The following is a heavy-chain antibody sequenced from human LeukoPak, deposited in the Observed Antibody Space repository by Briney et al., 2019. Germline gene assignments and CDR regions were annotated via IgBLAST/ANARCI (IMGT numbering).Heavy chain of an antibody. CDR3: ARGVVAATGYDY. CDR2: IYYSGST. Sequence: PSETLSLTCTVSGGSISSYYWSWIRQPPGKGLEWIGYIYYSGSTNYNPSLKSRVTISVDTLKNQFSLKMSSVTAADTATYYCARGVVAATGYDYWSQGTLVTVSS. V-gene: IGHV4-59*01. CDR1: GGSISSYY. D-gene: IGHD2-15*01. J-gene: IGHJ4*02.